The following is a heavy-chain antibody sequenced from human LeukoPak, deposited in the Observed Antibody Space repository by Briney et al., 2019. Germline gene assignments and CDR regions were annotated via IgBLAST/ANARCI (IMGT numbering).Heavy chain of an antibody. J-gene: IGHJ4*02. CDR3: ARANYYDSSPSF. D-gene: IGHD3-22*01. CDR2: IKQDGSEK. Sequence: PGGSLRLSCTASTFTLNNYWMSWVRQAPGKGLEWVANIKQDGSEKYYVDSVKGRFTISRDNAKNSLYLQMNSLRAEDTAVYYCARANYYDSSPSFWGQGTLVTVSS. CDR1: TFTLNNYW. V-gene: IGHV3-7*04.